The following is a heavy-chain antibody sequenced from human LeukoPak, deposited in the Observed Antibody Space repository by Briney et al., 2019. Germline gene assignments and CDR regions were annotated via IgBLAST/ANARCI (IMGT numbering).Heavy chain of an antibody. CDR1: GYTFTSYY. V-gene: IGHV1-46*01. Sequence: ASVKVSCKASGYTFTSYYMHWVRQAPGQGLEWMGIINPSGGSTSYAQKLQGRVTMTTDTSTSTAYMELRSLRSDDTAVYYCARGMGSEYFQHWGQGTLVTVSS. CDR2: INPSGGST. CDR3: ARGMGSEYFQH. D-gene: IGHD1-26*01. J-gene: IGHJ1*01.